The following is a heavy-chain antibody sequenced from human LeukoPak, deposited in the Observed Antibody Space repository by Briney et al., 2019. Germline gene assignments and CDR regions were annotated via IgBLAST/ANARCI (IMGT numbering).Heavy chain of an antibody. CDR1: GFTFSDHY. Sequence: KAGGSLRHSCAASGFTFSDHYMSWIRQAPGKGLEWISYISFSHHTNYADSVKGRFTISRDDARNSLFLQMNSLRAEDTAVYYCAREHSSVSSESKGYDHWGQGTLVTVSS. CDR2: ISFSHHT. D-gene: IGHD6-19*01. CDR3: AREHSSVSSESKGYDH. V-gene: IGHV3-11*06. J-gene: IGHJ4*02.